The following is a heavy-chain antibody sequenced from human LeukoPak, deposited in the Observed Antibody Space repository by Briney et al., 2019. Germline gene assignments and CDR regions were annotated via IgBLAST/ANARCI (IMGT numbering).Heavy chain of an antibody. J-gene: IGHJ4*02. D-gene: IGHD3-22*01. V-gene: IGHV1-18*01. CDR1: GYTFTSYG. CDR2: ISAYNGNT. Sequence: ASVKVSCKASGYTFTSYGISWVRQAPGQGLEWMGWISAYNGNTNYAQKLQGRVTMTTDTSTSTACMELRSLRSDDTAVYYCARHYYDSSGYPYYFDYWGQGTLVTVSS. CDR3: ARHYYDSSGYPYYFDY.